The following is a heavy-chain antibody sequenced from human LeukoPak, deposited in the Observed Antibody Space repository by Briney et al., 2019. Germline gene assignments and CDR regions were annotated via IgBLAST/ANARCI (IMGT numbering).Heavy chain of an antibody. CDR2: IGSSGDIT. J-gene: IGHJ4*02. D-gene: IGHD1-26*01. CDR3: ARAVGGTILFDY. V-gene: IGHV3-23*01. CDR1: GFTFSGYA. Sequence: PGGSLRLSCEASGFTFSGYAMSWVRQAPGMGLEWVSSIGSSGDITYYADSVKGRFTISRDNSKNTLYLQMNSLRAEDTAVYYCARAVGGTILFDYWGQGTLVTVSS.